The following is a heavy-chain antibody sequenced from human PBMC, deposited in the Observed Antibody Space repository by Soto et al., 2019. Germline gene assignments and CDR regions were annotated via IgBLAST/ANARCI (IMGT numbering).Heavy chain of an antibody. CDR1: GGSFSGYY. D-gene: IGHD3-16*01. J-gene: IGHJ1*01. CDR3: ARGGGSTLAWFQK. V-gene: IGHV4-34*01. Sequence: SETLSLTCAVYGGSFSGYYWSWIRQPPGKGLEGIGEINHSGSTNYNPSLKSRVTILVDTSKNQFSLKLISVTAADTAMYYCARGGGSTLAWFQKWGQGNLVTVCS. CDR2: INHSGST.